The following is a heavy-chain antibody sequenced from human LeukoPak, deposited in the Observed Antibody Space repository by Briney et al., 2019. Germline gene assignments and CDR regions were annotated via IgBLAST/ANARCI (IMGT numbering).Heavy chain of an antibody. D-gene: IGHD3-10*01. CDR2: INPNSGGT. V-gene: IGHV1-2*02. CDR3: ARGTYGSGSYPDQPLDY. CDR1: GYTFTGYY. J-gene: IGHJ4*02. Sequence: GASVNISCKASGYTFTGYYMHWVRQAPGQGLEWMGWINPNSGGTNYAQKVQGRVTMTRDTSISTAYMELSRLRSDDTAVYYCARGTYGSGSYPDQPLDYWGQGTLVTVSS.